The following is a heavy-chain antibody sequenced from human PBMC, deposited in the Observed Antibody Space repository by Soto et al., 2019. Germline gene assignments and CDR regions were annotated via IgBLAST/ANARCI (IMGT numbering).Heavy chain of an antibody. CDR3: ARNKGPYGAGSYDY. D-gene: IGHD3-10*01. CDR1: GGSISSSSYY. CDR2: IYYSGST. Sequence: SETLSLTCTVAGGSISSSSYYWGWIRQPPGKGLEWIGSIYYSGSTYYNPSLKSRVTISVDTSKNQFSLKLSSVTAADTVVFYCARNKGPYGAGSYDYGGQGTLVTVSS. J-gene: IGHJ4*02. V-gene: IGHV4-39*01.